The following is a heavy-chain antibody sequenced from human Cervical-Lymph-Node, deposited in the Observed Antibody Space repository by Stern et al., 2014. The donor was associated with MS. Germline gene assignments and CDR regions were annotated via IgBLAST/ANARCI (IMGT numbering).Heavy chain of an antibody. V-gene: IGHV4-59*01. CDR1: GGSISGYY. Sequence: VQLVESGPGLVKPSETLSLTCTVSGGSISGYYWTWIRQSPGQGLEYIGYIYYSGSTNNNPSLKSRVTISVDTSKNQFSLRLSSVTAADTAVYYCARSYTYGYYYGMDVWGQGTTVTVSS. J-gene: IGHJ6*02. D-gene: IGHD3-16*01. CDR3: ARSYTYGYYYGMDV. CDR2: IYYSGST.